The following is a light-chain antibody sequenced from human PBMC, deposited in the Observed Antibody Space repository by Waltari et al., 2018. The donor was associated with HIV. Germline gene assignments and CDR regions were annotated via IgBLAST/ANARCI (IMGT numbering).Light chain of an antibody. CDR2: EVR. V-gene: IGLV2-14*01. CDR3: SSYAGRDIRVV. Sequence: QSALTQPATVSGSPGQSITISCTGGSNDVGGYNYVSWYQHLPGKAPKLIIYEVRNRPSGVSNLFSGSKSGNTASLTIAGLQAEDEADYYCSSYAGRDIRVVFGGGTKLTVL. CDR1: SNDVGGYNY. J-gene: IGLJ2*01.